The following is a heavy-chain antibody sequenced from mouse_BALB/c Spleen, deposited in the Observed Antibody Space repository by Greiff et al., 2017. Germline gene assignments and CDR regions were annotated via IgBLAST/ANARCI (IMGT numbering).Heavy chain of an antibody. CDR1: GFNIKDTY. D-gene: IGHD2-10*01. J-gene: IGHJ4*01. CDR3: ARASYYAPYAMDY. Sequence: EVQLQQSGAELVKPGASVKLSCTASGFNIKDTYMHWVKQRPEQGLEWIGRIDPANGNTKYDPKFQGKATITADTSSNTAYLQLSSLTSEDTAVYYCARASYYAPYAMDYWGQGTSVTVSS. V-gene: IGHV14-3*02. CDR2: IDPANGNT.